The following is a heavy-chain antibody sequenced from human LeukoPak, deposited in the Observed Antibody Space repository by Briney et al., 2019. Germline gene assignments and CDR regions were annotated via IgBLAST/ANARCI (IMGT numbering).Heavy chain of an antibody. J-gene: IGHJ4*02. CDR3: AGLVVFRSYFDY. D-gene: IGHD2-2*01. Sequence: GGSLRLSCAASGFTVSSNYMSWVRQAPGKGLEWVSVIYSGGSTYYADSVKGRFTISRGNSKNTLYLQMNSLRAEDTAVYYCAGLVVFRSYFDYWGQGTLVTVSS. CDR1: GFTVSSNY. CDR2: IYSGGST. V-gene: IGHV3-53*01.